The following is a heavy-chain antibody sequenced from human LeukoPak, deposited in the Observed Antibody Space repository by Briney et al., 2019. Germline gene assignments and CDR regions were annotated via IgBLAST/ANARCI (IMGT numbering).Heavy chain of an antibody. V-gene: IGHV6-1*01. Sequence: SQTLSLTCAISGDSVSSNSAAWNWIRQSPSRGLDWLGRTYYRSKWYNDYAVSVKSRITINPDTSKNKFSLQLNSVTPEDTAVYYCARSQVMLVPAANAFDIWGQGTMVTVSS. CDR3: ARSQVMLVPAANAFDI. D-gene: IGHD2-2*01. CDR2: TYYRSKWYN. J-gene: IGHJ3*02. CDR1: GDSVSSNSAA.